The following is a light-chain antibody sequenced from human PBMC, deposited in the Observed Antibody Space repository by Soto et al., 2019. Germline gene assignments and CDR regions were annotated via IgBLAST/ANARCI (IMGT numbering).Light chain of an antibody. J-gene: IGKJ3*01. Sequence: DIQMTQSPTSLSASVGDRVTITCRASQGISNYVAWYQQIPGKAPKLLIYAASTFQSGVPSRFSGSGSGTHFTITINGLQPEDDTNYSSQRYSRVPVFGRGTKVHI. V-gene: IGKV1-27*01. CDR2: AAS. CDR1: QGISNY. CDR3: QRYSRVPV.